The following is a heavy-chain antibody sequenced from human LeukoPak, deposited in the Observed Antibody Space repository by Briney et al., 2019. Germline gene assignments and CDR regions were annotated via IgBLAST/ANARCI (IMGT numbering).Heavy chain of an antibody. CDR1: GFTFSSYW. D-gene: IGHD3-22*01. CDR3: ARPYDSSGYSMYYFDY. J-gene: IGHJ4*02. V-gene: IGHV3-7*01. CDR2: IKQDGSEK. Sequence: GGSLRLSCAASGFTFSSYWMSWARQAPGKGLEWVANIKQDGSEKYYVDSVKGRFTISRDNAKNSLYLQMNSLRAEDTAVYYCARPYDSSGYSMYYFDYWGQGTLVTVSS.